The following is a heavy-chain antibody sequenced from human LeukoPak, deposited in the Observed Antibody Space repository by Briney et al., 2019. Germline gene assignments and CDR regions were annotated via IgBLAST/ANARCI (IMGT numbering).Heavy chain of an antibody. CDR1: GFTFSNYA. D-gene: IGHD3-22*01. Sequence: GGSLRLSCAASGFTFSNYAMSWVRQAPGKGLEWVSAISGSGGSTYYADSVKGRFTIPRDNSKNTLYLQMNSLRAEDTAVYYCARYRVVVITNKNYYFDYWGQGTPVTVSS. CDR2: ISGSGGST. V-gene: IGHV3-23*01. J-gene: IGHJ4*02. CDR3: ARYRVVVITNKNYYFDY.